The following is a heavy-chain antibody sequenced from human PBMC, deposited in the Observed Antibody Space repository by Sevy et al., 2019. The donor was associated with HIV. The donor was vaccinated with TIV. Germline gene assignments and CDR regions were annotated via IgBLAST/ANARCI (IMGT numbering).Heavy chain of an antibody. Sequence: ASVKVSCKASGYTFTAYYIHWVRQAPGQGLEWMGRISPMNGDTNYAQKFQGRVTMTRDTSIGAVYLDLARLRSDDTAMYYCARAYCSAGTCYEGAYWGQGTLVTVSS. V-gene: IGHV1-2*06. CDR2: ISPMNGDT. D-gene: IGHD2-15*01. J-gene: IGHJ4*02. CDR1: GYTFTAYY. CDR3: ARAYCSAGTCYEGAY.